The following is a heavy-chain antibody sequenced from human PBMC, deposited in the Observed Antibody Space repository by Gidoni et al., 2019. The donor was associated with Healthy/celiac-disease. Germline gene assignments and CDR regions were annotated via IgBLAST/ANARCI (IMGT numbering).Heavy chain of an antibody. J-gene: IGHJ4*02. CDR3: ATDLKYSGSYGY. V-gene: IGHV1-24*01. CDR2: FDPEDGET. Sequence: QVQLVQSGAAVKKPGASVKVSCKVSGYTLTELSMHWVRQAPGKGLEWMGGFDPEDGETIYEQKFQGRVTMTEDTSTDTAYMELSSLRSEDTAVYYWATDLKYSGSYGYWGQGTLVTVSS. D-gene: IGHD1-26*01. CDR1: GYTLTELS.